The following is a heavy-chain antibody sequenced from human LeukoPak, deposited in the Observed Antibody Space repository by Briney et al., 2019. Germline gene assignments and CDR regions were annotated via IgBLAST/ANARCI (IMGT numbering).Heavy chain of an antibody. Sequence: PSETLSLTCTVSGGSISSYYWSWIRQPAGKGLEWIGRIYTSGSTNYNPSLKSRVTMSVDTSKNQFSLKLNSVTAADTAVYYCARGRVWELLAAGAYYYYYYMDVWGKGTTVTVSS. CDR2: IYTSGST. J-gene: IGHJ6*03. V-gene: IGHV4-4*07. D-gene: IGHD1-26*01. CDR3: ARGRVWELLAAGAYYYYYYMDV. CDR1: GGSISSYY.